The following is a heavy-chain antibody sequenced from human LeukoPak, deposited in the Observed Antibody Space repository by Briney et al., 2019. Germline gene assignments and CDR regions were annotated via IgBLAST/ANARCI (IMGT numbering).Heavy chain of an antibody. CDR2: ISSSGSNI. CDR1: GFTFSSYE. CDR3: ARGTNGWYRGLDY. J-gene: IGHJ4*02. D-gene: IGHD6-19*01. V-gene: IGHV3-48*03. Sequence: GGSLRLSCAASGFTFSSYEMNWVRQAPGKGLEWVSYISSSGSNIYYADSVKGRFTISRDNAKNSLFLQMNSLRAEDTAVYYCARGTNGWYRGLDYWGQGTLVTVSS.